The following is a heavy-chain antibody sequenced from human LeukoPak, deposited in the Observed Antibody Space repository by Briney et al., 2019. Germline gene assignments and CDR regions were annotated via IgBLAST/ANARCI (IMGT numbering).Heavy chain of an antibody. Sequence: PGGSLRLSCAASGFTFSSYWMHWVRRAPGKGLVWVSRINSDGSSTSYADSVKGRFTISRDNAKNTLYLQMNSLRAEDTAVYYCARVPPGDAFDIWGQGAMVTVSS. J-gene: IGHJ3*02. CDR1: GFTFSSYW. V-gene: IGHV3-74*01. CDR3: ARVPPGDAFDI. CDR2: INSDGSST.